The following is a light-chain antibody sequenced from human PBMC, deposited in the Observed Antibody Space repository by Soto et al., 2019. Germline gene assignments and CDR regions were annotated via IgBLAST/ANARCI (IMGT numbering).Light chain of an antibody. Sequence: VMTQAPATLSVSPGERATLSCRASQTINNNVAWYQLKDGQAPRLLIYGPSTRATGVPARFSGSGSGTEFTLTISSLQSEDFAMYYCQQYTHWPVWSFGQGTKVDIK. V-gene: IGKV3-15*01. CDR2: GPS. J-gene: IGKJ1*01. CDR1: QTINNN. CDR3: QQYTHWPVWS.